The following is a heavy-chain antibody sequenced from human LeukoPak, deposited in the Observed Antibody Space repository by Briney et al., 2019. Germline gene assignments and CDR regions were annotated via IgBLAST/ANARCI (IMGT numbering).Heavy chain of an antibody. CDR3: ARGNLDTYYYDSSGCFGY. J-gene: IGHJ4*02. D-gene: IGHD3-22*01. CDR2: IIPIFGTA. V-gene: IGHV1-69*01. CDR1: GGTFSSYA. Sequence: GASVKVSCKASGGTFSSYAISWVRQAPGQGLELMGGIIPIFGTANYAQKFQGRVTITADESTSTAYMELSSLRSEDTAVYYCARGNLDTYYYDSSGCFGYWGQGTLVTVSS.